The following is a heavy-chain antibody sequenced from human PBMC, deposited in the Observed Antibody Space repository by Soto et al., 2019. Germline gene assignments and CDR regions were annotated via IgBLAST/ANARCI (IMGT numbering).Heavy chain of an antibody. CDR3: ARDEVPAANWLDR. D-gene: IGHD2-2*01. CDR2: ISGYNGNT. CDR1: VYIFINYG. Sequence: ASVKVSCKASVYIFINYGITWVRQAPGQGLEWMGWISGYNGNTKYADKLQGRVTMTTDTSTTTAYMELRSLRSDDTAVYYCARDEVPAANWLDRWGQGTLVTVSS. V-gene: IGHV1-18*01. J-gene: IGHJ5*02.